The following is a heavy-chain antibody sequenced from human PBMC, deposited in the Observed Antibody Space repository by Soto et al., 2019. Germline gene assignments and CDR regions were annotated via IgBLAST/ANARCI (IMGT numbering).Heavy chain of an antibody. Sequence: RGSLRLSCAASGFTFSDHYITWVRQAPGKGLEWVANIRQDGSDTCYVDSVKGRFTISRDNAKNTLYLQMNSLGAADTAVYYCVRDHTGSDDYWGQGTLVTVS. CDR1: GFTFSDHY. J-gene: IGHJ4*02. CDR3: VRDHTGSDDY. D-gene: IGHD5-12*01. V-gene: IGHV3-7*01. CDR2: IRQDGSDT.